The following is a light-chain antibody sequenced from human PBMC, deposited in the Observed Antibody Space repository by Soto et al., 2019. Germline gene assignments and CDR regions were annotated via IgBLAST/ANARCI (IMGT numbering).Light chain of an antibody. CDR1: TRTVGDYNS. CDR3: SSYTATNTLV. CDR2: GVS. J-gene: IGLJ2*01. Sequence: QSALTQPASVSGSPGQSITISCPETTRTVGDYNSVSWYHQHPGKAPKLIIYGVSNRPSGISNRFSGSKSGNTASLTVSGLQAEDEADYYCSSYTATNTLVVGGGTKLTVL. V-gene: IGLV2-14*01.